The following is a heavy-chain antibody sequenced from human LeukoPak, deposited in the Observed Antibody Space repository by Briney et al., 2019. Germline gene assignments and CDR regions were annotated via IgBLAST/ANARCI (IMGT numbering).Heavy chain of an antibody. CDR3: SRDTTGHDDY. V-gene: IGHV3-66*01. J-gene: IGHJ4*02. CDR1: GFTVSGNY. Sequence: AGGSLRLSCAASGFTVSGNYMSWVRQAPGKGLEWVSVIYSGGSTYYADSVKGRFTISRDNSKNTLYLQMNSLRAEDTAVYYCSRDTTGHDDYWGQGTLVTVSS. CDR2: IYSGGST. D-gene: IGHD1-14*01.